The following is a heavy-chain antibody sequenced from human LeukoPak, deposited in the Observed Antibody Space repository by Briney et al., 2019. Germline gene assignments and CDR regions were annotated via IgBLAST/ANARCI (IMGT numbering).Heavy chain of an antibody. D-gene: IGHD7-27*01. CDR2: IYYSGST. V-gene: IGHV4-39*07. CDR1: GGSISSSSYY. J-gene: IGHJ6*02. Sequence: SETLSLTCTVSGGSISSSSYYWGWIRQPPGKGLEWIGSIYYSGSTYYNPSLKSRVTISVDTSKNQFSLKLSSVTAADTAVYYCARTHATGDLDYWGQGTTVTVSS. CDR3: ARTHATGDLDY.